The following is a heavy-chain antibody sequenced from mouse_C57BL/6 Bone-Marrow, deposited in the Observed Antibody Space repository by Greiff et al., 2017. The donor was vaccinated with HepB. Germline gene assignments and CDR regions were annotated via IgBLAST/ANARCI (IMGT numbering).Heavy chain of an antibody. D-gene: IGHD1-1*01. J-gene: IGHJ4*01. CDR3: ARDGGVVATNYYAMDY. Sequence: EVKLMESGPGLVKPSQTVFLTCTVTGISITTGNYRWSWIRQFPGNKLEWIGYIYYSGTITYNPSLTSRTTITRDTPKNQFFLEMNSLTAEDTATYYCARDGGVVATNYYAMDYWGQGTSVTVSS. V-gene: IGHV3-5*01. CDR1: GISITTGNYR. CDR2: IYYSGTI.